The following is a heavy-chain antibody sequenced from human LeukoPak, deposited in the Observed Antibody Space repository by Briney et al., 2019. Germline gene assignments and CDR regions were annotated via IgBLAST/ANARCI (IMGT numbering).Heavy chain of an antibody. CDR3: ARDSSGYFDY. J-gene: IGHJ4*02. CDR1: GFAFSNFW. V-gene: IGHV3-7*01. D-gene: IGHD3-22*01. Sequence: GGSLRLSCAASGFAFSNFWMSWVRQAPGKGLEWVANIRQDGSDKYYVASVKGRFTISRDNAKNSLYLQMNSLTAEDTAVYYCARDSSGYFDYWGQGTLVTVSS. CDR2: IRQDGSDK.